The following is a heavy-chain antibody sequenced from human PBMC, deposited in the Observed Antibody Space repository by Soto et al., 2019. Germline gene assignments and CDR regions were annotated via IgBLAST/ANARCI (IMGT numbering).Heavy chain of an antibody. CDR1: GYTFTSYG. D-gene: IGHD3-16*01. J-gene: IGHJ3*02. CDR3: ARDTYYDYIWGNHDAFDI. Sequence: ASVKVSCKASGYTFTSYGISRVRQAPGQGLEWMGWISAYNGNTNYAQKLQGRVTMTTDTSTSTAYMELRSLRSDDTAVYYCARDTYYDYIWGNHDAFDIWGQGTMVTVSS. CDR2: ISAYNGNT. V-gene: IGHV1-18*01.